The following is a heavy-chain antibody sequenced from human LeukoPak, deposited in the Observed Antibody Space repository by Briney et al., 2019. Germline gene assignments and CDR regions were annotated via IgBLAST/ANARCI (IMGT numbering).Heavy chain of an antibody. V-gene: IGHV3-15*07. CDR1: GFTFSNAW. Sequence: GGSLRLSCAASGFTFSNAWMNWVRQAPGKGLEWVGRIKSKTDGGTTDCAAPVKGRFTISRDDSKNSLYLQMNSLKTEDTAVYYCARATQLWFAFDIWGQGTMVTVSS. D-gene: IGHD3-10*01. CDR3: ARATQLWFAFDI. J-gene: IGHJ3*02. CDR2: IKSKTDGGTT.